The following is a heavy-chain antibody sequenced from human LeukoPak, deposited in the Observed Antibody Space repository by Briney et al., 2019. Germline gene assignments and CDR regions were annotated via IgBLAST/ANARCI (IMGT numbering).Heavy chain of an antibody. Sequence: SETLSLTCTVSGGSISNYYWSWIRQPAGERLEWIGRIYSSGSTDYNPSLKSRVTMSVDTSKKQFSLKLSSVTAADTAVYYCARHPITDDYGDYVAYYFDYWGQGTLVTVSS. D-gene: IGHD4-17*01. J-gene: IGHJ4*02. CDR2: IYSSGST. V-gene: IGHV4-4*07. CDR3: ARHPITDDYGDYVAYYFDY. CDR1: GGSISNYY.